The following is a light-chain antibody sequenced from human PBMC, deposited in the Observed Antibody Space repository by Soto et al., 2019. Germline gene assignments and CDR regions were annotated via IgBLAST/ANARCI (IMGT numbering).Light chain of an antibody. CDR2: EAS. CDR3: TSYTTSSTRV. Sequence: QSALTQPASVSGSPGQSITLSCTGTSSDVGAYDFVSWCQQLPGKAPKLIISEASNRPSGVSSRFSGSKSGNTASLTISGLHPDDEASYYCTSYTTSSTRVFGTGTKLTVL. J-gene: IGLJ1*01. CDR1: SSDVGAYDF. V-gene: IGLV2-14*01.